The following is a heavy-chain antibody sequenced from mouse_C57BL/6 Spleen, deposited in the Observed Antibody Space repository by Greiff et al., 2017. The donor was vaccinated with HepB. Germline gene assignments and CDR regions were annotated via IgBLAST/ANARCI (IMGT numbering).Heavy chain of an antibody. CDR2: IWSGGST. CDR3: AKIGNYAMDY. CDR1: GFSLTSYG. Sequence: VKVVESGPGLVQPSQSLSITCTVSGFSLTSYGVHWVRQPPGKGLEWLGVIWSGGSTDYNAAFISRLSISKDNSKSQVFFKMNSLQADDTAIYYCAKIGNYAMDYWGQGTSVTVSS. D-gene: IGHD2-14*01. V-gene: IGHV2-4*01. J-gene: IGHJ4*01.